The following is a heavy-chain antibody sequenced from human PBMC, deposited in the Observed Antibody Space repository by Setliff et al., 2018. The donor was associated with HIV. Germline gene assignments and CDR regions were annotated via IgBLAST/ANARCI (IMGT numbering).Heavy chain of an antibody. V-gene: IGHV4-61*09. D-gene: IGHD3-10*01. Sequence: PSETLSLTCTVSGASIISASHYWTWIRQPAGKGLEYIGHVYASGGTDYNPSLKTRVTISVDTSKNQFSLKLTSVTAADTAVYFCARADGSGTYYLYYYYGMDVWGQGTTVTVSS. CDR2: VYASGGT. CDR3: ARADGSGTYYLYYYYGMDV. CDR1: GASIISASHY. J-gene: IGHJ6*02.